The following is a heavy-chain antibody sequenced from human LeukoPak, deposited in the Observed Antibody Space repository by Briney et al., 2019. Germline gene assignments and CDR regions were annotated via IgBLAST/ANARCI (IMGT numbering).Heavy chain of an antibody. J-gene: IGHJ4*02. CDR3: AKALKLRFLEWLLFDYFDY. Sequence: GGSLRLSCAASGFTFSSYAMSWVRQAPGNGLEWVSAISGSGGSTYYADSVKGRFTISRDNSKNTLYLQMNSLRAEDTAVYYCAKALKLRFLEWLLFDYFDYWGQGTLVTVSS. CDR2: ISGSGGST. D-gene: IGHD3-3*01. V-gene: IGHV3-23*01. CDR1: GFTFSSYA.